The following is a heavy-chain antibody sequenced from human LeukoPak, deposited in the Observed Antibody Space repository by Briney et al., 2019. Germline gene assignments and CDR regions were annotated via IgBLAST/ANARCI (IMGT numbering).Heavy chain of an antibody. CDR1: EFTLNSNA. D-gene: IGHD2-2*01. CDR3: AKEEVPNDY. V-gene: IGHV3-23*01. CDR2: ISRMGFTT. J-gene: IGHJ4*02. Sequence: PAGASLRLSGAVSEFTLNSNALCWVRQAPGKGLEWVSGISRMGFTTYYADSVEGRFTISRDTSKNTLYLEMNTLRPEDTAVYYCAKEEVPNDYWGQGTLVTVSS.